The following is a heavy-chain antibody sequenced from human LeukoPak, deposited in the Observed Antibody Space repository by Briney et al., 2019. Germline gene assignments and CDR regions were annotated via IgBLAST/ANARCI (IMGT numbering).Heavy chain of an antibody. CDR3: ARGRRSGSYYYFDY. D-gene: IGHD1-26*01. CDR2: MNPNSGNK. CDR1: GYTFTSYD. J-gene: IGHJ4*02. V-gene: IGHV1-8*01. Sequence: ASVNVSCKASGYTFTSYDINLVRQATGQGLEGMGWMNPNSGNKGYAQKFQGRVTMTRNTSISTAYMELSSLRSEDTAVYYCARGRRSGSYYYFDYWGQGTLVTVSS.